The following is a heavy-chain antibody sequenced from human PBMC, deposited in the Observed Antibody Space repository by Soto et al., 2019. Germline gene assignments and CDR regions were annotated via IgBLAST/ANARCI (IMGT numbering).Heavy chain of an antibody. V-gene: IGHV3-23*01. CDR1: GFSFVNYA. J-gene: IGHJ4*02. D-gene: IGHD6-19*01. CDR3: AKATTNGGWFNPFDS. Sequence: GGSLRLSCAASGFSFVNYAMNWVRQAPGKGLEWVSGLSGSGTSAYYADSVKGRFTISRDNSRDTLFLQMNSLTADDTAVYYCAKATTNGGWFNPFDSWGQGALVTVSS. CDR2: LSGSGTSA.